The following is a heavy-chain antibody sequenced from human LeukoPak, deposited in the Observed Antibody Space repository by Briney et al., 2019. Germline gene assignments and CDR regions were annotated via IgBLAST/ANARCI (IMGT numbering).Heavy chain of an antibody. CDR1: GGSISSSNW. Sequence: SETLSLTCAVSGGSISSSNWWSWVRQPPGKGLEWIGYIYYSGSTNYNPSLKSRVTISVDTSKNQFSLKLSSVTAADTAVYYCARVSSSGWFGAFDIWGQGTMVTVSS. D-gene: IGHD6-19*01. CDR3: ARVSSSGWFGAFDI. V-gene: IGHV4-4*02. J-gene: IGHJ3*02. CDR2: IYYSGST.